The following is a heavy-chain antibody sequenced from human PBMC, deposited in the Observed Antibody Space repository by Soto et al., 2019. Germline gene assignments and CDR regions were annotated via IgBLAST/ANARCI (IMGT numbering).Heavy chain of an antibody. J-gene: IGHJ3*02. Sequence: EVQLLAPGGGLILPGGSLRLSCAASGLTVSTNYMSWVRQAPGRGLEWVSLIYSDGATYYADSVKGRFTISRDNSKNTLYLQMNSLRAEDTAVYYCAREGVEYGDYSFDIWGQGTMVTVSS. D-gene: IGHD4-17*01. CDR1: GLTVSTNY. CDR2: IYSDGAT. V-gene: IGHV3-53*01. CDR3: AREGVEYGDYSFDI.